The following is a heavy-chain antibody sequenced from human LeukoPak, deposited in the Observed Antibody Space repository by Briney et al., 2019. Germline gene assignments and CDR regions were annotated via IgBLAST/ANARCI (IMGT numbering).Heavy chain of an antibody. CDR3: ARDSSPGYCTNGVCYEGYYFDY. D-gene: IGHD2-8*01. Sequence: GGSLRLSCAASGFTFSSYGMHWVRQAPGKGLEWVAVIWYDGSNKYYADSAKGRFTISRDNSKNTLYLQMNSLRAEDTAVYYCARDSSPGYCTNGVCYEGYYFDYWGQGTLVTVSS. V-gene: IGHV3-33*01. J-gene: IGHJ4*02. CDR1: GFTFSSYG. CDR2: IWYDGSNK.